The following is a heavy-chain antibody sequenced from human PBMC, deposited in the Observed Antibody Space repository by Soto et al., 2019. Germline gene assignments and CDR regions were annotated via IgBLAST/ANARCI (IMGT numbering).Heavy chain of an antibody. CDR1: CYTFTSYG. D-gene: IGHD3-22*01. J-gene: IGHJ4*02. CDR3: ARDAPYYYDSSGYYPV. Sequence: ASVKVSCKYSCYTFTSYGIRLLRHATGQGLEWMGWISAYNGNTNYAQKLQGRVTMTTDTSTSTAYMELRSLRSDDTAVYYCARDAPYYYDSSGYYPVWGQGTLVTVSS. CDR2: ISAYNGNT. V-gene: IGHV1-18*01.